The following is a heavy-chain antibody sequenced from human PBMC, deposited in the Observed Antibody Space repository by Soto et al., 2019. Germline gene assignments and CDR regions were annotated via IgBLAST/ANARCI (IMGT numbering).Heavy chain of an antibody. D-gene: IGHD2-15*01. CDR3: AGVRNIVVVVAARGGMDV. CDR2: ISAYNGNT. CDR1: GYTFTSYG. J-gene: IGHJ6*02. V-gene: IGHV1-18*01. Sequence: ASVKVSCKASGYTFTSYGISWVRQAPGQGLEWMGWISAYNGNTNYAQKLQGRVTMTTDTSTSTAYMELRSLRSDDKAVYYCAGVRNIVVVVAARGGMDVWGQGTTVTVSS.